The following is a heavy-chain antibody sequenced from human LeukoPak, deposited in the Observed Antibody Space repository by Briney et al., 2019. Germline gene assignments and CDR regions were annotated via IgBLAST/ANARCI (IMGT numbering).Heavy chain of an antibody. CDR1: GRSFSGYF. CDR2: INHSGST. CDR3: ARGPPRDFGSSGFYFNY. Sequence: PSETLSLTCAVSGRSFSGYFWSWFRQPPSKGLEWLGEINHSGSTNYNPSLESRVTISEDTSKNQFSLKLSSVTAADTAVYYCARGPPRDFGSSGFYFNYWGQGTLVTVSS. J-gene: IGHJ4*02. V-gene: IGHV4-34*01. D-gene: IGHD3-22*01.